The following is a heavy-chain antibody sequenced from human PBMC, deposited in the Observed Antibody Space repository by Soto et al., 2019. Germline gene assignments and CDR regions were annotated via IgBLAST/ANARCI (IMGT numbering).Heavy chain of an antibody. Sequence: GGSLRLSCASSVFTFSTYWMSGVRHAPGKGLEWVGNIKQDGSGENYVDSVKGRFTISRDNANHSLYLQMNSLRAEDTAVYYCARDRGPPRYSDYGMDVWGQGTRVTVSS. CDR2: IKQDGSGE. CDR1: VFTFSTYW. V-gene: IGHV3-7*01. J-gene: IGHJ6*02. D-gene: IGHD3-10*01. CDR3: ARDRGPPRYSDYGMDV.